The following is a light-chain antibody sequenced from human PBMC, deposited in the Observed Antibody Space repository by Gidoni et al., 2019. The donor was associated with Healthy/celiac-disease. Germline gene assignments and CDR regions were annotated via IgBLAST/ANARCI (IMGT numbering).Light chain of an antibody. CDR3: QQFNSYPLT. CDR1: QGISSA. Sequence: AIQLTQSPSSLSASVGDRVTITCRASQGISSALAWYQQKPGKAPKLLIYDASSLESGVPSRFSGSGSGTDFTLTISSPSEDFATYYCQQFNSYPLTFGGGTKVEIK. V-gene: IGKV1-13*02. J-gene: IGKJ4*01. CDR2: DAS.